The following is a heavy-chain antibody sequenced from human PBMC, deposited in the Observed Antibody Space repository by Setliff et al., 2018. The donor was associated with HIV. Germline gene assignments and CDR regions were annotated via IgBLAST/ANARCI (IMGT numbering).Heavy chain of an antibody. CDR2: FDPEDGET. J-gene: IGHJ1*01. Sequence: VKVSCKISGYTLTELSIHWVRQAPGKGLEWMANFDPEDGETFYAQKFQGRLTMTEDTSTDTAYMELSSLRSDDTAMYYCATDPGYSSTWYSESFQHWGQGTVVTAPQ. D-gene: IGHD6-13*01. V-gene: IGHV1-24*01. CDR3: ATDPGYSSTWYSESFQH. CDR1: GYTLTELS.